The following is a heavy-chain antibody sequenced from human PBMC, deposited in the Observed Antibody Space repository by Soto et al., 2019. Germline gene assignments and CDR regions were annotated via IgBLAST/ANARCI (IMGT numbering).Heavy chain of an antibody. CDR1: GYTFTSYG. CDR3: ARGLVVPPTANPRYYYGMDV. V-gene: IGHV1-18*01. J-gene: IGHJ6*01. D-gene: IGHD2-2*01. Sequence: QAHLVQSGAEVKKPWASVKVSCKASGYTFTSYGITWVRQAPGQGLEWMGWISAYTGNTDYAQKFQGRVTMTKDTATSTAYMELTSLRSDDTAVYYCARGLVVPPTANPRYYYGMDVW. CDR2: ISAYTGNT.